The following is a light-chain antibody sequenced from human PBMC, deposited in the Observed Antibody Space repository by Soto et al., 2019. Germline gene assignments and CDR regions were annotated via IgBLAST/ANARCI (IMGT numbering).Light chain of an antibody. V-gene: IGKV1-27*01. CDR3: QKYNAAPLT. J-gene: IGKJ4*01. CDR2: GAS. Sequence: DNEMTQSPSSLSASVGDRVTITCRARQGLANYLAWYQQKPGKPPKLLIYGASTLHSGVPSRFRGSGAGTDFTLTISSLQPEDVATYYCQKYNAAPLTFGGGNKVEVK. CDR1: QGLANY.